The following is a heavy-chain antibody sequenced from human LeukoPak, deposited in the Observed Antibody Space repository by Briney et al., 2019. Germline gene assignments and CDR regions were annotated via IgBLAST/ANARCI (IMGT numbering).Heavy chain of an antibody. V-gene: IGHV3-23*01. CDR2: VSASGGST. CDR3: AKSLGNQGVIDY. J-gene: IGHJ4*02. Sequence: GGSLRLSCAASGFIFRNHAMNWVRQAPGQGLEWVSGVSASGGSTFNTDSVRGRFSISRDNSKNTLYLEMNSLRPEDTALYYCAKSLGNQGVIDYWGQGTLVTVSS. CDR1: GFIFRNHA. D-gene: IGHD3-10*01.